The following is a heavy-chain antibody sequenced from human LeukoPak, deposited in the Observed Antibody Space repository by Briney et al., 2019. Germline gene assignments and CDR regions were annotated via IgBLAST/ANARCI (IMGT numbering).Heavy chain of an antibody. CDR1: GFTFSSYE. D-gene: IGHD6-13*01. CDR3: AKIAASGTNY. CDR2: ISGSGSTI. V-gene: IGHV3-48*03. Sequence: PGGSLRLACAASGFTFSSYEMNWVRQAPGKGLEWVSYISGSGSTIHYTDSVKGRLTISRDHARNSLYLQMNSLRADDTAVYYCAKIAASGTNYWGQGTLVTVSS. J-gene: IGHJ4*02.